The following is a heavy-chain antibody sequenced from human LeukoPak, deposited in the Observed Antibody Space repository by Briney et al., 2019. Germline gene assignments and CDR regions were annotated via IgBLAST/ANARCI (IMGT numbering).Heavy chain of an antibody. CDR1: RFTFSSYA. J-gene: IGHJ4*02. CDR3: AEDFVTTVTSTPGVDS. D-gene: IGHD4-11*01. Sequence: PGGSLTLSCAASRFTFSSYAMSWVRQAPGKGLEWVSTISGSGGSTYYADSVKGRFTISRDNSKNTLFLQMNSLRAEDTAVYYCAEDFVTTVTSTPGVDSWGQGTLVTVSS. V-gene: IGHV3-23*01. CDR2: ISGSGGST.